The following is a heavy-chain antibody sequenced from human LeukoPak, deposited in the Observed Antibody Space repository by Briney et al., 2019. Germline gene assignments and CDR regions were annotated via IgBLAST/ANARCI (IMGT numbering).Heavy chain of an antibody. J-gene: IGHJ4*02. Sequence: GESLKISCKGSGYSFTTYWISWVRQMPGKGLEWMGRIDPSDSYTKYSPSFQGLVTRSADKSISTAYLQWSSLVASDTAMYYCARLNYYGSGSYSHDYWGQGTLVTVSS. CDR2: IDPSDSYT. CDR3: ARLNYYGSGSYSHDY. D-gene: IGHD3-10*01. CDR1: GYSFTTYW. V-gene: IGHV5-10-1*01.